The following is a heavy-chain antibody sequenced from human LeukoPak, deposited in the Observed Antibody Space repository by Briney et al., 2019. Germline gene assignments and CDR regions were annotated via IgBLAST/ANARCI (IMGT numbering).Heavy chain of an antibody. Sequence: SETLSLTCAVYGGSFSGYYWSWIRQPPGKGLEWIGEINHSGSTNYNPSLKSRVTISVDTSKNQFSLKLSSVTAADTAVYYCASLYYYYYYMDVWGKGTTVTVSS. CDR3: ASLYYYYYYMDV. CDR1: GGSFSGYY. V-gene: IGHV4-34*01. J-gene: IGHJ6*03. CDR2: INHSGST.